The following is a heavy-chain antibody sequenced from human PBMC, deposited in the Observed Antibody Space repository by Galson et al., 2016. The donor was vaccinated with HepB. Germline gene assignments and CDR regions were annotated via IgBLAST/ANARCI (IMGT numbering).Heavy chain of an antibody. J-gene: IGHJ4*02. CDR3: ARTRVRGVHLIDY. CDR2: IWSDGSNK. D-gene: IGHD3-10*01. V-gene: IGHV3-33*01. Sequence: SLRLSCATSEFTFSSYGMHWVRQAPGKGLEWVAVIWSDGSNKYYADSVKGRFTIARDNSKNTLYLQMNSLRAEDTAVYYCARTRVRGVHLIDYWGQGTLVTVSS. CDR1: EFTFSSYG.